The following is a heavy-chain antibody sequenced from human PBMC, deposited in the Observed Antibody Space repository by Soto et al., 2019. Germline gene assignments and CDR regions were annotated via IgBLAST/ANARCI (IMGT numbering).Heavy chain of an antibody. D-gene: IGHD2-21*01. V-gene: IGHV4-59*02. Sequence: QVQLRESGPGLVKPSETLSLTCTVSGGSVSGYYWTWIRQPPGKGLEFIGHIYYSGTTNYNPSLKSRVTISADPAKNQLSLKLTSVTAADTAVYYCARVVSALDFWGQGTLVTVSS. CDR3: ARVVSALDF. J-gene: IGHJ4*02. CDR2: IYYSGTT. CDR1: GGSVSGYY.